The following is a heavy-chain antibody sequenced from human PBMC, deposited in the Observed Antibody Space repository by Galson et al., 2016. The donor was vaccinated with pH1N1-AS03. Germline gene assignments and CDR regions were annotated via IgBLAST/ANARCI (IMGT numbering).Heavy chain of an antibody. Sequence: SLRLSCAASGFTFTSYSMNWVRQAPGKGLEWISYIRSSGNTIYYADSVKGRFTISRDNAKNSVYLQMNSLRAEDTAVYYCARDAPERPVGASFDHWGQGTLVIVSS. CDR2: IRSSGNTI. D-gene: IGHD1-1*01. V-gene: IGHV3-48*01. CDR1: GFTFTSYS. J-gene: IGHJ4*02. CDR3: ARDAPERPVGASFDH.